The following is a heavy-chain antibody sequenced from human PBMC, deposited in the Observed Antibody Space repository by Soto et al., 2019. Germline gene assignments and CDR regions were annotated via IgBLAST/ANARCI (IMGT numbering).Heavy chain of an antibody. D-gene: IGHD3-9*01. CDR2: IITIFGRA. CDR3: ARTTGSDYGMDV. J-gene: IGHJ6*02. V-gene: IGHV1-69*05. CDR1: GGTFSSYA. Sequence: SVKVSCKASGGTFSSYAISWVRQAPGQGLEWMGGIITIFGRANYAQKFQGWVTMTRDTSISTAYMELSRLRSDDTAVYYCARTTGSDYGMDVWGQGTTVTVSS.